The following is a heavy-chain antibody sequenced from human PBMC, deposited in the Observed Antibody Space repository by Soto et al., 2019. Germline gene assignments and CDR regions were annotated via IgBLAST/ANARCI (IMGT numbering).Heavy chain of an antibody. CDR3: ARDQGVAAAGITWFDP. V-gene: IGHV4-4*07. D-gene: IGHD6-13*01. J-gene: IGHJ5*02. Sequence: TSENLSLTCTVSGASMNSYHWSWIRQPAGKGLEWIGHIHSSGSTNYNPSLKSRVTMSVDTSKNQFSLRLMSLTAADTAVYYCARDQGVAAAGITWFDPWGQGSLVTVSS. CDR2: IHSSGST. CDR1: GASMNSYH.